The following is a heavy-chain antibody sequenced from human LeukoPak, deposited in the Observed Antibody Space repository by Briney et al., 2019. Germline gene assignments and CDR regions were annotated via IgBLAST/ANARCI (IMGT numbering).Heavy chain of an antibody. CDR1: GFTFSNVW. V-gene: IGHV3-15*01. CDR2: IRKATEGGAT. D-gene: IGHD3-16*02. Sequence: GGSLRLSCAASGFTFSNVWMGWFRQAPGKGLEWVGRIRKATEGGATDYAAPVQGRFTISRDDSSNTLYLHMNSLKTEDTAVYFCAFVMGGHPSTCPAYWGQGTLVTVSS. J-gene: IGHJ4*02. CDR3: AFVMGGHPSTCPAY.